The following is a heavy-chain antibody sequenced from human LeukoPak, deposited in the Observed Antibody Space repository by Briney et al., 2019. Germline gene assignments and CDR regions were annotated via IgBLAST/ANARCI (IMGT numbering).Heavy chain of an antibody. CDR2: IQYDGSNK. Sequence: GGSLRLSCAASGFTFNSYGMNWVRQAPGKGLEWVAFIQYDGSNKYYADSVKGRFTVSRDNSKSTVYLQMNDLRGEDTAVYYCTKAKGQSWLFSHYWGRGTLVTVSS. CDR3: TKAKGQSWLFSHY. V-gene: IGHV3-30*02. J-gene: IGHJ4*02. CDR1: GFTFNSYG. D-gene: IGHD3-22*01.